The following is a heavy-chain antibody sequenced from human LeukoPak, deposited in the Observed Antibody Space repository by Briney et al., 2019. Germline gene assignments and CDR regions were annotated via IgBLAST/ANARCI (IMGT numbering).Heavy chain of an antibody. CDR2: IYSGGST. Sequence: GGSLRLSRAGSRLTVRSNYISWVGQAAGKGLEGVSVIYSGGSTYYADSVKGRFTISRHNSKNTLYIEMNRLRAEDTEEDYDASGRGYSCYFDYWGQGTLVTVSS. J-gene: IGHJ4*02. CDR3: ASGRGYSCYFDY. CDR1: RLTVRSNY. V-gene: IGHV3-53*04. D-gene: IGHD5-12*01.